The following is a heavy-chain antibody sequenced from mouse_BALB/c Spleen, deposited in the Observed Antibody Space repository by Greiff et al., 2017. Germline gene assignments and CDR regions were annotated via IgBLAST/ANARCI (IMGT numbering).Heavy chain of an antibody. CDR2: IDPANGNT. Sequence: EVKLVESGAELVKPGASVKLSCTASGFNIKDTYMHWVKQRPEQGLEWIGRIDPANGNTKYDPKFQGKATITADTSSNTAYLQLSSLTSEDTAVYYCATSTMITRAYWGQGTLVTVSA. V-gene: IGHV14-3*02. CDR1: GFNIKDTY. D-gene: IGHD2-4*01. J-gene: IGHJ3*01. CDR3: ATSTMITRAY.